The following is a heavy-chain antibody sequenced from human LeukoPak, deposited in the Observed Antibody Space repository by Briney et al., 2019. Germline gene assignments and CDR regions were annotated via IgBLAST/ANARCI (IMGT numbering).Heavy chain of an antibody. CDR2: IIPILGIA. J-gene: IGHJ4*02. D-gene: IGHD2-15*01. CDR1: GGTFSSYA. Sequence: ASVKVSCKASGGTFSSYAISWVRQAPGQGLEWMGRIIPILGIANYAQKFQGRVTITADKSTSTAYMELSSLRSEDTAVYYCARMPLGYCSGGSCYYFDYWGQRTLVTVSS. V-gene: IGHV1-69*04. CDR3: ARMPLGYCSGGSCYYFDY.